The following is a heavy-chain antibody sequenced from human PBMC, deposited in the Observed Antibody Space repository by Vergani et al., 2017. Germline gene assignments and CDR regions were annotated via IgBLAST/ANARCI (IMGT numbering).Heavy chain of an antibody. CDR3: ARGRYCSSTSCYTTNYYYMDV. J-gene: IGHJ6*03. CDR1: GGSFSGYY. CDR2: INHSGST. Sequence: QVQLQQWGAGLLKPSETLSLTCAVYGGSFSGYYWSWIRQPPGKGLEWIGEINHSGSTNYNPSLKSRVTISVDTSKNQFSLKLSSVIAADTAVYYCARGRYCSSTSCYTTNYYYMDVWGKGTTVTVSS. D-gene: IGHD2-2*02. V-gene: IGHV4-34*01.